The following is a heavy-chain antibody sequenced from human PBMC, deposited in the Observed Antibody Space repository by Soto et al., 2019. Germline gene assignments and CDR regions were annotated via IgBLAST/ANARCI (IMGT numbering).Heavy chain of an antibody. CDR2: ISSSGSTI. Sequence: VGSLRLSCAASGFTFSSYEMNGVRQAPGKGLEWVSYISSSGSTIYYADSVKGRFTISRDNAKNSLYLQMNSLRAEDTAVYYFARGITMTEEGAFDIWGQGTMVTVSS. CDR1: GFTFSSYE. CDR3: ARGITMTEEGAFDI. D-gene: IGHD3-22*01. J-gene: IGHJ3*02. V-gene: IGHV3-48*03.